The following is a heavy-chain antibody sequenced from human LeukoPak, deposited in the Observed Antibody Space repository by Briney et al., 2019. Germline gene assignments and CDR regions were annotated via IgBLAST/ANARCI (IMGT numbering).Heavy chain of an antibody. V-gene: IGHV5-10-1*01. CDR1: GYSFTSYW. Sequence: GESLQISCKGSGYSFTSYWITWVRQMPGKGLEWMGRIDPSDSYTNYSPSFQGHVTISADKSISTAYLQWSSLKASDTAIYYCARHENIFSTFDMWGQGTMVTASS. CDR3: ARHENIFSTFDM. D-gene: IGHD3-9*01. J-gene: IGHJ3*02. CDR2: IDPSDSYT.